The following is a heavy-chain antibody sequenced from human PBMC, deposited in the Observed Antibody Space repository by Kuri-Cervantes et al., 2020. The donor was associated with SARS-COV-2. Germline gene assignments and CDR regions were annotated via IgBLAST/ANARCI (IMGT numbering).Heavy chain of an antibody. J-gene: IGHJ4*02. V-gene: IGHV3-7*05. CDR1: GFTFSSHW. CDR2: IKQDGSEK. Sequence: GESLKISCAASGFTFSSHWMSWVRQAPGKGLEWVANIKQDGSEKHYVDSAKGRFTISRDNAKNSLYLQMNSLRAEDTAVYYCARDTHNWNSLNDYWGQGTLVTVSS. CDR3: ARDTHNWNSLNDY. D-gene: IGHD1-7*01.